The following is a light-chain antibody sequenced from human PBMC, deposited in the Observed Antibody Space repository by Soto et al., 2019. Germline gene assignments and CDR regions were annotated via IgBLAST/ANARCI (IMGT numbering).Light chain of an antibody. Sequence: DIQMTQSPSSLSASVGDRVTITCRASQAIHSYLNWYQQKPGKAPNLLIFATSTLQSGVPSRFSGSGSGTAFTLPISSLQPADFATYYCQQRETFGPGTKVDIK. V-gene: IGKV1-39*01. J-gene: IGKJ3*01. CDR3: QQRET. CDR2: ATS. CDR1: QAIHSY.